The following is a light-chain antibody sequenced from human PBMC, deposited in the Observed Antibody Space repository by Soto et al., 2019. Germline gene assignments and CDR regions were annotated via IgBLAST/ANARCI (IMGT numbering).Light chain of an antibody. CDR2: DAS. V-gene: IGKV1-5*01. J-gene: IGKJ2*03. CDR1: QDIHTW. Sequence: DIQMTQSPSSLSASAGDRVTISCRASQDIHTWLAWYQQKRPGQAPRLLIYDASTLESGVPSRFSGSGSGTEFTRTLTSLQPDEFATYYCQHYHSFPMCFGQGNKLES. CDR3: QHYHSFPMC.